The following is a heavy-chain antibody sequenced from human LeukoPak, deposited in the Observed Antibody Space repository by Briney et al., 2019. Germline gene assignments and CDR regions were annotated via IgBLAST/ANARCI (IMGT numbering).Heavy chain of an antibody. V-gene: IGHV4-39*01. D-gene: IGHD6-13*01. CDR1: GGSISSSSYY. CDR3: ARQEIAAAGTVYFDY. Sequence: SETLSLTCTVSGGSISSSSYYWGWIRQPPGKGLEWIGSIYYSGSTYYNPSLKSRVTISVDTSKNQFSLKLSSVTAADTAVYYCARQEIAAAGTVYFDYWGQGTLLSVSS. J-gene: IGHJ4*02. CDR2: IYYSGST.